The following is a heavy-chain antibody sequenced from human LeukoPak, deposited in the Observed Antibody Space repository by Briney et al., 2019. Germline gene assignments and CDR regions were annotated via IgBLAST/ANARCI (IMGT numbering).Heavy chain of an antibody. V-gene: IGHV3-30*04. J-gene: IGHJ4*02. Sequence: PGGSLRLSCAASGFTFSSYAMHWVRQAPGKGREWVAVISYDGSNKYYADSVKGRFTISRDNSKNTLYLQMKSLRAEDKAVYYCARDRRRIVATFYFDYWGQGTLVTVSS. CDR2: ISYDGSNK. D-gene: IGHD5-12*01. CDR1: GFTFSSYA. CDR3: ARDRRRIVATFYFDY.